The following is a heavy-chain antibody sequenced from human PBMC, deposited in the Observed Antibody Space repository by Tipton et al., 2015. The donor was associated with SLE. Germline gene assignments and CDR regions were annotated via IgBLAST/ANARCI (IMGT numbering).Heavy chain of an antibody. CDR1: GFTFSSYA. J-gene: IGHJ3*02. Sequence: SLRLSCAASGFTFSSYAMSWVRQAPGKGLEWVSAISGSGGSTYYADSVKGRFTISRDNSKNTLYLQMNSLRAEDTAVYYCAKARVLGIAAAGDAFDIWGQGTMVTVSS. V-gene: IGHV3-23*01. CDR3: AKARVLGIAAAGDAFDI. CDR2: ISGSGGST. D-gene: IGHD6-13*01.